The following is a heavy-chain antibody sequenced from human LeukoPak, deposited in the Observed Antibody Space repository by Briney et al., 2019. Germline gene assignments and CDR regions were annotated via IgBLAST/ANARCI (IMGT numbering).Heavy chain of an antibody. Sequence: SVKVSCKASGGTFSSYAISWVRQAPGQGLEWMGGIIPIFGTANYAQKFQGRVTITADESTSTAYMELSSLRSEDTAVYYCARDLAITIFGVVIRTDAFDIWGQATMVTVSS. CDR2: IIPIFGTA. V-gene: IGHV1-69*13. J-gene: IGHJ3*02. D-gene: IGHD3-3*01. CDR3: ARDLAITIFGVVIRTDAFDI. CDR1: GGTFSSYA.